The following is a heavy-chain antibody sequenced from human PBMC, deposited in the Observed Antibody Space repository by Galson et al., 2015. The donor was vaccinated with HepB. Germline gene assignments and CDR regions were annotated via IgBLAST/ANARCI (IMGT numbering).Heavy chain of an antibody. CDR1: GFTFSSYW. Sequence: SLRLSCAASGFTFSSYWMSWVRQAPGKGLEWVANIKQDGSEKYYVDSVKGRFTISRDNAKNSLYLQMNSLRAEDTAVYYCARVAYYYDSSGYQEYFQHWGQGTLVTVSS. CDR3: ARVAYYYDSSGYQEYFQH. CDR2: IKQDGSEK. V-gene: IGHV3-7*03. J-gene: IGHJ1*01. D-gene: IGHD3-22*01.